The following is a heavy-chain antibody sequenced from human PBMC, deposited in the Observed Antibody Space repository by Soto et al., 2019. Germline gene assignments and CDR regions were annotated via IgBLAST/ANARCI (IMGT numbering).Heavy chain of an antibody. D-gene: IGHD3-22*01. CDR2: IIPIFGTA. V-gene: IGHV1-69*13. Sequence: SVKVSCKASGGTFSSYAISWVRQAPGQGLEWMGGIIPIFGTANYAQKFQGRVTITADESTSTAYIELSSLRSEDTAVYYCASGGENSHYYDSSGPFDYWGQGTLVTVSS. CDR3: ASGGENSHYYDSSGPFDY. J-gene: IGHJ4*02. CDR1: GGTFSSYA.